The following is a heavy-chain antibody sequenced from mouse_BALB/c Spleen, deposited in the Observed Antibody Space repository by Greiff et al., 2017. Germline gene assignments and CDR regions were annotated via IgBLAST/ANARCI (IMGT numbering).Heavy chain of an antibody. CDR2: IDPANGNT. J-gene: IGHJ4*01. V-gene: IGHV14-3*02. CDR3: ASRSSGGAMDY. CDR1: GFNIKDPY. Sequence: EVKLQESGAELVKPGASVKLSCTASGFNIKDPYMHWVKQRPEQGLEWIGRIDPANGNTKYDPKFQGKATITADTSSNTAYLQLSSLTSEDTAVYYCASRSSGGAMDYWGQGTSVTVSS. D-gene: IGHD2-14*01.